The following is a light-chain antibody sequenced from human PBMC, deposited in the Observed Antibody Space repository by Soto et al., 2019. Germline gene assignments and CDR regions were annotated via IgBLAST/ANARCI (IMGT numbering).Light chain of an antibody. J-gene: IGKJ1*01. CDR2: GAS. Sequence: EIVMTQSPATLSVSPGERATLSCRASQSVSSNLAWYQQKPGQAPRLLISGASSRATGVPDRFSGSGSGTEFTLTISSLDPDDFATYYCQQYNGYGRFGQRTKVDI. V-gene: IGKV3D-15*01. CDR1: QSVSSN. CDR3: QQYNGYGR.